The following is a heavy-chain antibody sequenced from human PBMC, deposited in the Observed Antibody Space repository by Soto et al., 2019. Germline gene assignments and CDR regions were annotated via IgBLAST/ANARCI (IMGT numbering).Heavy chain of an antibody. J-gene: IGHJ3*02. Sequence: QVQLVESGGGVVQPGRSLRLSCAASGFTFSSYGMHWVRQAPGKGLEGVAVIWYDGSNKYYADSVKGRFTISRDNSKNTLYLQMNSLRAEDTAVYYCARDRITMIDDAFDIWGQGTMVTVSS. V-gene: IGHV3-33*01. D-gene: IGHD3-22*01. CDR3: ARDRITMIDDAFDI. CDR2: IWYDGSNK. CDR1: GFTFSSYG.